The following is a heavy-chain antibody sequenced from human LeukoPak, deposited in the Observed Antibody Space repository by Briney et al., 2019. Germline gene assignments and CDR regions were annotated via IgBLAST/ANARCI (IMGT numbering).Heavy chain of an antibody. Sequence: PGGSLRLSCTASGFTFGDYAMSWVRQAPGKGLEWVGFIRSKAYGGTTEYAASVKGRFTISRDDSKSIAYLQMNSLKTEDTAVYYCTRGGYSCGYEMDYWGQGTLVTVSS. CDR1: GFTFGDYA. CDR2: IRSKAYGGTT. D-gene: IGHD5-18*01. V-gene: IGHV3-49*04. J-gene: IGHJ4*02. CDR3: TRGGYSCGYEMDY.